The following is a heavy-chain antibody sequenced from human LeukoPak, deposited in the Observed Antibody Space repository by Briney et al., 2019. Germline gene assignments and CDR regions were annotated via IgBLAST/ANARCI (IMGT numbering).Heavy chain of an antibody. Sequence: GGSLRLSCAPSVFTFSSYSMNWVRHAPGKGLEGVSSISSSSSYIYYADSVKGRFNISRDNAKNSLYFQMNSLRAEDTAVYYCARVIVVVPAAPGHYYYYGMDVWGQGTTVTVSS. CDR1: VFTFSSYS. V-gene: IGHV3-21*01. D-gene: IGHD2-2*01. CDR3: ARVIVVVPAAPGHYYYYGMDV. J-gene: IGHJ6*02. CDR2: ISSSSSYI.